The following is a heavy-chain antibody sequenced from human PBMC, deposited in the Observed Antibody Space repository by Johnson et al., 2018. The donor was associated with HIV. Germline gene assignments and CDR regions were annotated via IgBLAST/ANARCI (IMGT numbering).Heavy chain of an antibody. CDR3: ARACRDGYTCDVYDI. D-gene: IGHD5-24*01. CDR1: GFSVSSYY. V-gene: IGHV3-66*01. CDR2: LFSGGDT. Sequence: QLVESGGGLVQPGGSLRLSCAASGFSVSSYYMTWVRQAPGKGLEWVSVLFSGGDTYYADSVRGRFTISRDNSKNTLYLQMNSLRAEDTAVYYCARACRDGYTCDVYDIWGQGTMVTVSS. J-gene: IGHJ3*02.